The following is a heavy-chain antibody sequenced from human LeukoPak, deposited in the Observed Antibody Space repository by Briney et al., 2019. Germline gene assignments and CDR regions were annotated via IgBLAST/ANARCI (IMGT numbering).Heavy chain of an antibody. Sequence: GGSLRLSCAASGFTVSSNYMSWVRQAPGKGLEWVSVIYSGGSTYYADSVKGRFTISRDNSNNTLFLLMNSLRAEDTAVYYCAKYMSSGQWGQGTLVTVSS. CDR2: IYSGGST. D-gene: IGHD6-19*01. J-gene: IGHJ4*02. CDR1: GFTVSSNY. V-gene: IGHV3-53*01. CDR3: AKYMSSGQ.